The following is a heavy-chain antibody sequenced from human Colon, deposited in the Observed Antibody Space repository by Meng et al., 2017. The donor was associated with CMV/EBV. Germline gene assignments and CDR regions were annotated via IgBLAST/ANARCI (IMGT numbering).Heavy chain of an antibody. Sequence: GESLKISCAASGFTFGNYVMTWVRQAPGKGLEWVASISASGGTTYYADAVKGRFTISRDTSKDTVYLQMNSLRAEDTALYYCARELGYDFWSGFYVWGQGTLVTVSS. CDR1: GFTFGNYV. D-gene: IGHD3-3*01. CDR3: ARELGYDFWSGFYV. V-gene: IGHV3-23*01. J-gene: IGHJ4*02. CDR2: ISASGGTT.